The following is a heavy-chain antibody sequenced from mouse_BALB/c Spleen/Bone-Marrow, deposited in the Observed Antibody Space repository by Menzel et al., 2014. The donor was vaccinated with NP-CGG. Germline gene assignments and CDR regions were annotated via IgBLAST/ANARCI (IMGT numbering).Heavy chain of an antibody. Sequence: QVQLQQSGAELVKPGASVKLSCKASGYTFTSYWMHWVKRRPGQGLEWIGEINPSNGRTNYNEKFKSKATLTVDKSSSTAYMQLSSLTSEDSAVYYSARTYFAYWGQGTTLTVSS. CDR3: ARTYFAY. CDR1: GYTFTSYW. CDR2: INPSNGRT. J-gene: IGHJ2*01. V-gene: IGHV1S81*02.